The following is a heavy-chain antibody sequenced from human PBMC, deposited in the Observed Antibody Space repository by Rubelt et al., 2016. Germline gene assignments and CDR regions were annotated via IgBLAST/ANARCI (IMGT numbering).Heavy chain of an antibody. Sequence: EVQLVESGGGLVQPGRSLRLSCTASGFTFDDYAMHWVRQAPGKGLEWVSGISWNSGSIAYADSVKGRFTISRDNAKNSVHLQMNSLRGEDTALYYCAGARAGYFQHWGQGTLVTVSS. CDR1: GFTFDDYA. J-gene: IGHJ1*01. CDR2: ISWNSGSI. V-gene: IGHV3-9*01. D-gene: IGHD1-26*01. CDR3: AGARAGYFQH.